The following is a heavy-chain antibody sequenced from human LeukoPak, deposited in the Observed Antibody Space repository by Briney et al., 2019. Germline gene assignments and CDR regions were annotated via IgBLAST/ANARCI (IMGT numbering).Heavy chain of an antibody. CDR1: GGPISPYY. CDR3: ARHPWPTAYYGMDV. J-gene: IGHJ6*02. CDR2: INYSGST. Sequence: PSETLSLTCTVSGGPISPYYWNWIRQPPGKGLEWIGNINYSGSTNYNPSLRSRVTISVDTSKNQFSLKLSSVTAADTAVYYCARHPWPTAYYGMDVWGQGTTVTVSS. V-gene: IGHV4-59*08.